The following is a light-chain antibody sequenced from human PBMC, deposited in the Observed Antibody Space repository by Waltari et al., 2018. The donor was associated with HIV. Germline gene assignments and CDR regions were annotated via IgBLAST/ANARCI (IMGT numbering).Light chain of an antibody. CDR3: QQSYTSPT. V-gene: IGKV1-39*01. J-gene: IGKJ3*01. CDR2: TTT. CDR1: QNINNY. Sequence: DIQMTQSPSSLSASVGDRVTITCRASQNINNYLNWYQQKPGRAPRALISTTTALQSGVPSRFSGSGSGTDFSLTITGLQPEDFGTYFCQQSYTSPTFGPGTTLDLK.